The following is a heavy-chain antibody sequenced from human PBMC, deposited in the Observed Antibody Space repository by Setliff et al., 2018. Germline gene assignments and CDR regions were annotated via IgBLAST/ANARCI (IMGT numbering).Heavy chain of an antibody. D-gene: IGHD2-15*01. V-gene: IGHV4-39*01. J-gene: IGHJ5*02. CDR3: GRGFSRIEGWGNWFDP. CDR1: GGSVSNSGFF. Sequence: SETLSLTCTVSGGSVSNSGFFWGWLRQAPGTGLEWIGTIYDSGSSNYNASLKSRLIITRDTSKNQISLKLTSVTAADTAVYYCGRGFSRIEGWGNWFDPWGQGSVVTVSS. CDR2: IYDSGSS.